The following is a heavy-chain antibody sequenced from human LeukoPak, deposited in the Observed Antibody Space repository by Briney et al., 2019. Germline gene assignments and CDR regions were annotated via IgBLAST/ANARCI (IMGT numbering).Heavy chain of an antibody. Sequence: GGSLRLSCAASGFTFSSYWMTWVRQAPGKGLEWVANIGEDGSEKYYVDSVKGRFTISRDNAKNSLYLQVNSLRAEDTAVYYCAKDPDYYDSSGALGYWGQGTLVTVSS. CDR3: AKDPDYYDSSGALGY. CDR1: GFTFSSYW. J-gene: IGHJ4*02. V-gene: IGHV3-7*01. CDR2: IGEDGSEK. D-gene: IGHD3-22*01.